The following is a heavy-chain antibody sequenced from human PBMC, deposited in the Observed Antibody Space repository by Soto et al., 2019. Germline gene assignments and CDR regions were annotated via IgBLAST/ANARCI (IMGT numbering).Heavy chain of an antibody. CDR2: IKGETDGGTA. CDR1: GFTFTNAW. J-gene: IGHJ4*02. D-gene: IGHD2-15*01. Sequence: PGGSLRLSCAASGFTFTNAWMSWVRQAPGKGLEWVGRIKGETDGGTADYAAPVKGRFTISRDDSKTTLYLQMNSLKTEDTAVYYCYSFYEHGGFNSQSLDYWGQGTQVTVSS. V-gene: IGHV3-15*01. CDR3: YSFYEHGGFNSQSLDY.